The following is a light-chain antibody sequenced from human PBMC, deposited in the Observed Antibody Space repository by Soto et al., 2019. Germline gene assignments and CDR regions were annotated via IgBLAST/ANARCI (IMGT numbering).Light chain of an antibody. Sequence: DIELTQSPCFLSVSVGERATISCRASYGVSSSFAWYQQQPGKPPPLLLYDSSTLQTGVPARCTGSGSGRNFPLTISGLQVGDFASYFCQHLSHYPYTFGQGTKLEIK. CDR3: QHLSHYPYT. V-gene: IGKV1-9*01. J-gene: IGKJ2*01. CDR2: DSS. CDR1: YGVSSS.